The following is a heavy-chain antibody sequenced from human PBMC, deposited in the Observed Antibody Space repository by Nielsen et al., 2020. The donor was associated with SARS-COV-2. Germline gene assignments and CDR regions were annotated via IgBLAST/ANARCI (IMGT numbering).Heavy chain of an antibody. CDR3: AKDPRTVTTGYYFDY. CDR1: GFTFDDYA. V-gene: IGHV3-9*01. Sequence: SLKISCAASGFTFDDYAMHWVRQAPGKGLEWVSGISWNSGSIGYADSVKGRFTISRDNAKNSLYLQMNSLRAEDTAVYYCAKDPRTVTTGYYFDYWGQGTLVTVSS. J-gene: IGHJ4*02. D-gene: IGHD4-17*01. CDR2: ISWNSGSI.